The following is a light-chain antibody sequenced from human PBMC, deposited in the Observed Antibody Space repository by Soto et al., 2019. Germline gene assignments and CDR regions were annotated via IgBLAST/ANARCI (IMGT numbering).Light chain of an antibody. CDR2: LGS. CDR1: QSLLQTNGYNY. CDR3: MQALQTPWA. Sequence: DIVMTQSPLSLPVTPGEPASISCRSSQSLLQTNGYNYLDWYLQKPGQSPQLLIYLGSNRASGVPDRFSGSGSGTDFTLKISRVEAEDVGVYYCMQALQTPWAFGQVTKVE. J-gene: IGKJ1*01. V-gene: IGKV2-28*01.